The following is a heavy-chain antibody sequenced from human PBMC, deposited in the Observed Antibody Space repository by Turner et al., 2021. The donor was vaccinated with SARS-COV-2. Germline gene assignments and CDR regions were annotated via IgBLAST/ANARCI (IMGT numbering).Heavy chain of an antibody. CDR3: ARAPIIIRFGGVTGYPDY. Sequence: QLQLQESGPGLVKPSETLSLTCTVSGGSISSSSYYWGWIRQPPGKGLEWIGSIYYSGSTYYNPSLKSRVTISVDTSKNQFSLKLSSVTAADTAVYFCARAPIIIRFGGVTGYPDYWGQGTLVTVSS. V-gene: IGHV4-39*01. CDR1: GGSISSSSYY. J-gene: IGHJ4*02. CDR2: IYYSGST. D-gene: IGHD3-16*01.